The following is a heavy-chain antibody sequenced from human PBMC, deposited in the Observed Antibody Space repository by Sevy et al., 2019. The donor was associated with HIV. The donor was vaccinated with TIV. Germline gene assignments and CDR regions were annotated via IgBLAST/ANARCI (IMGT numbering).Heavy chain of an antibody. Sequence: GGYLRLSCAASGFNVNSNYMSWVRQAPGKGLEWVSVIYSGGSTYYADSVKGRFIISRDNSKNTVYLQMNSLRAEDTAVYYCARERSGAYERYFYGMDVWGQGTTVNVSS. D-gene: IGHD6-19*01. V-gene: IGHV3-53*01. CDR2: IYSGGST. J-gene: IGHJ6*02. CDR1: GFNVNSNY. CDR3: ARERSGAYERYFYGMDV.